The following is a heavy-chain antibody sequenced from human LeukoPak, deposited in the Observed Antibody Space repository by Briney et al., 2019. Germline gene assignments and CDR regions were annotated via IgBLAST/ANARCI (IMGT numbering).Heavy chain of an antibody. J-gene: IGHJ4*02. V-gene: IGHV4-61*01. CDR3: ARGGRFPDY. Sequence: PSETLSLTCTVSGYSISSGYYWSWIRQPPGKGLEWIGYIYYSGSTNYNPSLKSRVTISVDTSKNQFSLKLSSVTAADTAVYYCARGGRFPDYWGQGTLVTVSS. CDR1: GYSISSGYY. D-gene: IGHD3-10*01. CDR2: IYYSGST.